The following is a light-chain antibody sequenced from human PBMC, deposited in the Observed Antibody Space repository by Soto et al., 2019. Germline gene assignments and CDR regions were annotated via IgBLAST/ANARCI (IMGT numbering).Light chain of an antibody. J-gene: IGKJ1*01. Sequence: DVKMYKSPSSLSASVGDRVTITCQASQDISNYLNWYQQKPGKAPKLLIYDASNLETGVPSRFSGSGSGTDFTFTISSLQPEDIATYYCQQYDNLLTWTFGQGSKVDI. CDR2: DAS. V-gene: IGKV1-33*01. CDR1: QDISNY. CDR3: QQYDNLLTWT.